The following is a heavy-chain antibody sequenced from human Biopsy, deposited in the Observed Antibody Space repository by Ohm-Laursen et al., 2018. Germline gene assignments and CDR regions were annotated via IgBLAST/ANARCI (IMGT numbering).Heavy chain of an antibody. V-gene: IGHV3-11*01. D-gene: IGHD2-15*01. CDR2: ISGGGTI. CDR1: GFSFSDYH. CDR3: ARDTWWSPYSMDV. Sequence: GSLRLSCTASGFSFSDYHMRWIRQAPGRGLEWVSYISGGGTIYYGDSMKGRVTISRDNAKNSLYLQMHSLRAEDTAVYYCARDTWWSPYSMDVWGQGTTVTVSS. J-gene: IGHJ6*02.